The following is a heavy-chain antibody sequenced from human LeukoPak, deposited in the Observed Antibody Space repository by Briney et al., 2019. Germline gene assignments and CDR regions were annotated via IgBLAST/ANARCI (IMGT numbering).Heavy chain of an antibody. CDR2: IRYDGSNK. CDR3: AKDSTYYDILTGYSTIGY. J-gene: IGHJ4*02. V-gene: IGHV3-30*02. D-gene: IGHD3-9*01. CDR1: GFTFSSYG. Sequence: GGSLRLSCAASGFTFSSYGMHWVRQAPGKGLEWVAFIRYDGSNKYYADSVKGRFTISRDNSKNTLCLQMNSLRAEDTAVYYCAKDSTYYDILTGYSTIGYWGQGTLVTVSS.